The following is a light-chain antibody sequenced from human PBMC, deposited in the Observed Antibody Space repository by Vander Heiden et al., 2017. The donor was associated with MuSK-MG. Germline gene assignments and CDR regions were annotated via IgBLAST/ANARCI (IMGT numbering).Light chain of an antibody. Sequence: QYVLTQPPSASGTPGQRVTISCSGSSSNIGSNTVSWYQQLPGTAPKLLIYSNNQRPSGVPDRFSGSKSGTSASLAISGLQSEDEADYYCAPWDDSLNGPVFGGGTKLTVL. V-gene: IGLV1-44*01. CDR1: SSNIGSNT. J-gene: IGLJ3*02. CDR2: SNN. CDR3: APWDDSLNGPV.